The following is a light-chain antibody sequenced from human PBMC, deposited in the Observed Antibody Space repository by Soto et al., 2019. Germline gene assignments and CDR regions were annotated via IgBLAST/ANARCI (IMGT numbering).Light chain of an antibody. CDR3: ISYTDRQSYL. J-gene: IGLJ1*01. V-gene: IGLV2-14*03. CDR2: AVS. CDR1: SSDIGSYDH. Sequence: LTQPASVSGSPGQSITISCSGTSSDIGSYDHVAWYQQFPGKSPKLIIYAVSDRPSGVSDRFSGSKSGISASLTISGLQTKDEADYYCISYTDRQSYLFGTGTKVTVL.